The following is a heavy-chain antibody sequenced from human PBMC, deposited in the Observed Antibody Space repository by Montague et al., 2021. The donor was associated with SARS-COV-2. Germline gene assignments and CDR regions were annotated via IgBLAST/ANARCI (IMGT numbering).Heavy chain of an antibody. J-gene: IGHJ3*01. V-gene: IGHV3-30-3*01. CDR1: GFNSWSYV. CDR2: ISYDGAKN. Sequence: SLRLSFSASGFNSWSYVMHWVRQAPGKGPEWVALISYDGAKNYYVDSVKGRFTISRDNSKNTLYLQMDSLRDEDTAVYYCASSGYDSRANLNAFHYWGQGTMVSVTS. CDR3: ASSGYDSRANLNAFHY. D-gene: IGHD3-22*01.